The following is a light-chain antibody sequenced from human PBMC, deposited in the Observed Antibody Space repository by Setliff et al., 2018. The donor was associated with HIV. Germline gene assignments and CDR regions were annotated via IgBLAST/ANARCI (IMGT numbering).Light chain of an antibody. CDR2: EVS. Sequence: QSVLTQPASVSGSPGQSITISCTGSSSDVGGYNYVSWSQHHPGKAPELLIYEVSNRPSGVSNRFSGSKSGNTASLTISGLQAEDEADYYCSSYTTGSTLVVFGTGTKVTV. V-gene: IGLV2-14*01. CDR3: SSYTTGSTLVV. CDR1: SSDVGGYNY. J-gene: IGLJ1*01.